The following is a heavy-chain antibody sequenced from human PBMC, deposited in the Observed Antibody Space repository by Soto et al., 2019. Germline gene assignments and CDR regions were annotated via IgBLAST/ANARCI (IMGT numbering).Heavy chain of an antibody. CDR3: VAGSPVEY. CDR2: VKRKSDGETT. Sequence: DVQLEESGGAWVRPGGSLRLSCAGSGFIFGDAWLSWVRQAPGKGLEGVGRVKRKSDGETTDYAAPVTGRFTISRDDSKPTLSLQMDRLVIEDTGIDYCVAGSPVEYWGQGTLVTVSS. J-gene: IGHJ4*02. V-gene: IGHV3-15*02. D-gene: IGHD1-26*01. CDR1: GFIFGDAW.